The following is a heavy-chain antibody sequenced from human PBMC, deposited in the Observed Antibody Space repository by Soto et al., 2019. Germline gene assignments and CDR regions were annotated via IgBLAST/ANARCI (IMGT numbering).Heavy chain of an antibody. V-gene: IGHV4-34*01. CDR3: ARGRGGYDYRGTFDY. J-gene: IGHJ4*02. D-gene: IGHD5-12*01. CDR2: INHSGST. Sequence: SETLSLTCGVYGGSFRGYYCSWIRQPPGKGLEWIGEINHSGSTNYNPSLKSRVTISVDTSKNQFSLKLSSVTAADTAVYYCARGRGGYDYRGTFDYWGQGTLVTVSS. CDR1: GGSFRGYY.